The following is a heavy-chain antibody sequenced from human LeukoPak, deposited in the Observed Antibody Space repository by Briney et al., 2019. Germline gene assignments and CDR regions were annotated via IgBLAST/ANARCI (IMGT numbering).Heavy chain of an antibody. J-gene: IGHJ6*03. D-gene: IGHD2-15*01. V-gene: IGHV3-30*04. Sequence: GGSLRLSCAASGFTFSSYAMHWVRQAPGKGLEWVAVISYDGSNKYYADSVKGRFTISRDNAKNSLYLQMNSLRAEDTAVYYCARASDNYYYHYMDVWGKGTTVTISS. CDR2: ISYDGSNK. CDR3: ARASDNYYYHYMDV. CDR1: GFTFSSYA.